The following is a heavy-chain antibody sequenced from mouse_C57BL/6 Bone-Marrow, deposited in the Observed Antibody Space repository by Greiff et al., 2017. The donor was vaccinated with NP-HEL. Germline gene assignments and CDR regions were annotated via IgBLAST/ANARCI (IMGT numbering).Heavy chain of an antibody. D-gene: IGHD3-2*02. CDR1: GYTFTSYT. Sequence: QVQLQQSGAELARPGASVKMSCKASGYTFTSYTMHWVKQRPGQGLEWIGYINPSSGYTKYNQKFKDKATLTADKSSSTAYMQRSSLTSEDSAVYYCAGIRGFDYWGQGTTLTVSS. CDR3: AGIRGFDY. CDR2: INPSSGYT. J-gene: IGHJ2*01. V-gene: IGHV1-4*01.